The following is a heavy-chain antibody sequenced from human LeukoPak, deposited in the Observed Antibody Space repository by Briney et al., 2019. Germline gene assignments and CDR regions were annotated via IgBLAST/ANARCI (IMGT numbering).Heavy chain of an antibody. CDR3: ARWLQPPPYWYFDL. Sequence: PSETLSLTCTVSGGSISSYYWSWIRQPPGKGLEWIGYIYYSGSTNYNPSLKSRVTISVDTSKNQFSLKLSSVTAAGTAVYYCARWLQPPPYWYFDLWGRGTLVTVSS. J-gene: IGHJ2*01. CDR2: IYYSGST. CDR1: GGSISSYY. V-gene: IGHV4-59*01. D-gene: IGHD5-24*01.